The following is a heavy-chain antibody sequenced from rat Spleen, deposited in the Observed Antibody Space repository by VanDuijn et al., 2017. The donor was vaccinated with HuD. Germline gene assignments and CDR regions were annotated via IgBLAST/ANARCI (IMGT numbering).Heavy chain of an antibody. Sequence: EVQLVESGGGLVQPGRSLKLSCVASGFTFNNYWMTWVRQAPKKGLEWVASINPDGGHTSYPDSVRGRFTISRDNAENTVYLQMNSLRSEDTATYYCAVAGYGYWGQGVMVTVSS. CDR2: INPDGGHT. V-gene: IGHV5-58*01. D-gene: IGHD1-7*01. CDR3: AVAGYGY. J-gene: IGHJ2*01. CDR1: GFTFNNYW.